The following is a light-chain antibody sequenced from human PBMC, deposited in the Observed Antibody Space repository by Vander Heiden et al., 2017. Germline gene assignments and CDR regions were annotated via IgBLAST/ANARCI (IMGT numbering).Light chain of an antibody. V-gene: IGKV1-39*01. CDR2: FAS. CDR3: QQSDSTPLT. CDR1: QTIRNS. J-gene: IGKJ4*01. Sequence: DIEMTQSPSSLSASVGDRVTITCRASQTIRNSLNWYQQKPGHAPNLLIYFASTSQSGVPSRFRPAASGTDFTLTISKLQPEDFATYYCQQSDSTPLTFGGGSKLEIK.